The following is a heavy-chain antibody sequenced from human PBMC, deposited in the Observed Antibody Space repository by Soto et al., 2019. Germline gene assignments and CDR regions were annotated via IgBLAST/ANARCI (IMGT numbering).Heavy chain of an antibody. J-gene: IGHJ4*02. V-gene: IGHV4-31*03. CDR1: GGSISSGGYY. Sequence: QVQLQESGPGLVKPSQTLSLTCTVSGGSISSGGYYWSWIRQHTGKGLEWIGYIYYSGSTYYNPSLKSGVTISVDTSKNQFSLKLSSVTAADTAVYYCARGTYGDYSPLGYWGQGTLVTVSS. CDR2: IYYSGST. D-gene: IGHD4-17*01. CDR3: ARGTYGDYSPLGY.